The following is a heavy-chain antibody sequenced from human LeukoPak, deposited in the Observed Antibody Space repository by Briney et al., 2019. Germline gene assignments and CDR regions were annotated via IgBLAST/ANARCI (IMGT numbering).Heavy chain of an antibody. CDR1: GDSIGSSSYF. V-gene: IGHV4-39*01. J-gene: IGHJ4*02. CDR3: ARWDGKTWDN. CDR2: IYYSGST. D-gene: IGHD1-26*01. Sequence: SETLSLTCTVSGDSIGSSSYFWGWIRQPPGKGLEWIATIYYSGSTYYNPSLKSRVTISVDTSKNQFSLRLSSVTAADTAVYYCARWDGKTWDNWGQGTLVTVSS.